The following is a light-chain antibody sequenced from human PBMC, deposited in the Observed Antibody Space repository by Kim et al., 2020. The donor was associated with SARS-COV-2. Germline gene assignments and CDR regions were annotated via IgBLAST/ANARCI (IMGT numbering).Light chain of an antibody. CDR2: GGP. Sequence: VTLPLAGTSNSVGELGYGDLYPHPPGQIPKLLVYGGPGRAHRVPEPFSASKAGEKASLAISGLQAEDEAEYYCCSYAGTYIFVFGGGTQLTVL. J-gene: IGLJ3*02. CDR3: CSYAGTYIFV. CDR1: SNSVGELGY. V-gene: IGLV2-11*01.